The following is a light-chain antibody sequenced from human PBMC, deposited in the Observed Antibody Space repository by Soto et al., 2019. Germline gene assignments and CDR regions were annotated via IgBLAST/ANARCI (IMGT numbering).Light chain of an antibody. CDR3: SSYAGSSIV. J-gene: IGLJ1*01. CDR2: DVN. Sequence: QSALTQPPSASGSPGQSVTISCTGTSIDVGGYNYVSWYQQHPGKAPKLMMFDVNNRPSGVPDRFSGSKSGNTASLTVSGLQAEDEADYYCSSYAGSSIVFGTGTKVTVL. CDR1: SIDVGGYNY. V-gene: IGLV2-8*01.